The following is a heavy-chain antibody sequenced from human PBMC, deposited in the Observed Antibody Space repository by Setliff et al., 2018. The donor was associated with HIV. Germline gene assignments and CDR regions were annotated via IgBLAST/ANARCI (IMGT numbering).Heavy chain of an antibody. CDR3: ARGWELNV. J-gene: IGHJ4*02. CDR1: GYTFTAYY. V-gene: IGHV1-2*06. CDR2: IIPNSAGT. Sequence: ASVKVSCKASGYTFTAYYIHWVRQAPGQGLEWMGRIIPNSAGTNYAQKFQGRVTMTRDTSTNTAYMELRSLTSDDTAVYYCARGWELNVWGQGTRVTVSS. D-gene: IGHD1-26*01.